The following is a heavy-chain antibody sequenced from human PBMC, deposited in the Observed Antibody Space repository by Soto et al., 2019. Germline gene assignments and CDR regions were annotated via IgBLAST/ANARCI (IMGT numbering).Heavy chain of an antibody. CDR1: GYTLTELS. V-gene: IGHV1-24*01. Sequence: GASVKVSCKVSGYTLTELSMHWVRQAPGKGLEWMGGFDPEDGETIYAQKFQGRVTMTEDTSTDTAYMELSSLRSEDTAVYYCATYNRDYLSPGAFDYWGQGTLVTVSS. CDR2: FDPEDGET. J-gene: IGHJ4*02. CDR3: ATYNRDYLSPGAFDY. D-gene: IGHD4-17*01.